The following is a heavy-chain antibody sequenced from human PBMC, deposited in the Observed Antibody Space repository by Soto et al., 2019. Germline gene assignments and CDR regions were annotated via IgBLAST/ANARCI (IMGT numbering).Heavy chain of an antibody. CDR2: ISYDGSNK. CDR1: GFTFSSYG. Sequence: QVQLVESGGGMVQPGRSLRLSCAASGFTFSSYGMHWVRQAPGKGLEWVAVISYDGSNKYYADSVKGRFTISRDNSKNTLYLQMNSLRAEDTAVYYCAKEGWLPTETGYFDYWGQGTLVTVSS. CDR3: AKEGWLPTETGYFDY. D-gene: IGHD5-12*01. V-gene: IGHV3-30*18. J-gene: IGHJ4*02.